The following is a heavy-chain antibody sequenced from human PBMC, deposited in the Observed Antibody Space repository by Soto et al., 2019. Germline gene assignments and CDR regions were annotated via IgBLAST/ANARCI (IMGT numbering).Heavy chain of an antibody. CDR2: IRSKAYGGTT. Sequence: PGGSLRLSCTASGFTFGDYAMSWFRQAPGKGLEWVGFIRSKAYGGTTEYAASVKGRFTISRDDSKNIVYLQMNSLKSEDTAVYFCTTDAPQYSGSEVWGQGTLVTVSS. D-gene: IGHD1-26*01. V-gene: IGHV3-49*03. CDR3: TTDAPQYSGSEV. J-gene: IGHJ4*02. CDR1: GFTFGDYA.